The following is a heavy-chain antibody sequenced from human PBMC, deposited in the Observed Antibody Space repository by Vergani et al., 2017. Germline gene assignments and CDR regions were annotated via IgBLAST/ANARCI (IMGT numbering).Heavy chain of an antibody. CDR2: IYPGDSDT. J-gene: IGHJ6*02. CDR3: ARHGSSSSWSYYYYYGMDV. CDR1: GYRFTSYW. Sequence: EVQLVQSGAEVKKPGESLKISCKGSGYRFTSYWIGWVRQMPGKGLEWMGIIYPGDSDTRYSPSFQGQVTISADKSISTAYLQWSSLKASDTAMYYCARHGSSSSWSYYYYYGMDVWGQGTTVTVSS. V-gene: IGHV5-51*01. D-gene: IGHD6-13*01.